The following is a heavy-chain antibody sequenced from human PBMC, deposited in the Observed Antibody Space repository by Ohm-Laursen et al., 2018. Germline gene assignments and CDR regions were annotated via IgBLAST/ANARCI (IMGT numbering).Heavy chain of an antibody. J-gene: IGHJ6*02. CDR1: GGSISGGPYF. CDR2: IYYSGNT. D-gene: IGHD3-22*01. Sequence: SQTLSLTCTVSGGSISGGPYFWSWIRQHPGKGLEWIGYIYYSGNTYYNPSVESRVTISLDTSKNQFSLKLSSVTAADTAVYYCARGLYYYDSSGYYYYYGMDVWGQGTTVSVSS. V-gene: IGHV4-31*03. CDR3: ARGLYYYDSSGYYYYYGMDV.